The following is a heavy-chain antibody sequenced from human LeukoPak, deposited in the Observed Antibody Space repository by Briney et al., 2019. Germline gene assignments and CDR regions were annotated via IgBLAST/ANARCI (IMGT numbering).Heavy chain of an antibody. Sequence: SETLSLTCTVSGDSISRSSYYWGWIRQPPGKGLEWIGTIYYSGSTYYNPSLKSRVTISVDTSKNQFSLKLSSVTAADTAVYYCARVTGGILDYWGQGTLVTVSS. V-gene: IGHV4-39*07. J-gene: IGHJ4*02. CDR1: GDSISRSSYY. D-gene: IGHD3-16*01. CDR3: ARVTGGILDY. CDR2: IYYSGST.